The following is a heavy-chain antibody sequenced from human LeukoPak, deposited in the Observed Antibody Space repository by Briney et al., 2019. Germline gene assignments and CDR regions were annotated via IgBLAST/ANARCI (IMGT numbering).Heavy chain of an antibody. D-gene: IGHD3-22*01. CDR1: GFTFSSYA. Sequence: PGGSLRLSCAASGFTFSSYAMHWVRQAPGKGLEWVAVISYDGSNKYYADSVKGRFTISRDNSKNTLYLQMNSLRAEDTAVYYCAKDQVAITMIVVVSPFDYWGQGTLVTVSS. V-gene: IGHV3-30*04. CDR2: ISYDGSNK. CDR3: AKDQVAITMIVVVSPFDY. J-gene: IGHJ4*02.